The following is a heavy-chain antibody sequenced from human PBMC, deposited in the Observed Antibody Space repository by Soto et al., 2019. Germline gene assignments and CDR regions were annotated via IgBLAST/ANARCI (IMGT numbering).Heavy chain of an antibody. CDR3: ARQYYYGSGTYYNPYFDY. V-gene: IGHV6-1*01. D-gene: IGHD3-10*01. CDR2: TYYRSKWYN. CDR1: GDSFSSNNVA. J-gene: IGHJ4*02. Sequence: SQTLSLTCDISGDSFSSNNVAWNWIRQSPSRGLEWLGRTYYRSKWYNDYAISVKSRIIVNPDTSKNRFSLQLNSVTTEDTAMYYCARQYYYGSGTYYNPYFDYWGQGTMVTVSS.